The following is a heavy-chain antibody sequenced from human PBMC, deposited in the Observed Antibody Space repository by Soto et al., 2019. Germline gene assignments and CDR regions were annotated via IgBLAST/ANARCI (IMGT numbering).Heavy chain of an antibody. CDR2: ISSSGSTI. CDR3: ARDVITFGGVRKEYYFDY. D-gene: IGHD3-16*01. CDR1: GFTFSDYY. J-gene: IGHJ4*02. Sequence: GGSLRLSCAASGFTFSDYYMSWIRQAPGKGLEWVSYISSSGSTIYYADSVKGRFTISRDNAKNSLYLQMNSLRAEDTAVYYCARDVITFGGVRKEYYFDYWGQGTLVTVSS. V-gene: IGHV3-11*01.